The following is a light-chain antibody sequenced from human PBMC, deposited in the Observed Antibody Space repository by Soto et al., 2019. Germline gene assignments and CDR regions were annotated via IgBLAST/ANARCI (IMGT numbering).Light chain of an antibody. CDR1: QDISGR. J-gene: IGKJ1*01. Sequence: IHLTLSPSSVSASVGDRVTVPRRASQDISGRLAWFQQKPGKAPKFLISHASRLQNGVPSRFSGSGSGTEFTLTISSLQPDDFATYYCQQYNSYSRTCGQGTKV. V-gene: IGKV1D-16*01. CDR3: QQYNSYSRT. CDR2: HAS.